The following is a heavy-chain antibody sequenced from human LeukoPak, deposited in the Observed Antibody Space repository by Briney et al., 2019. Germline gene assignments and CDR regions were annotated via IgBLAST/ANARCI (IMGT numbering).Heavy chain of an antibody. J-gene: IGHJ4*02. CDR1: GFTFSSYA. D-gene: IGHD3-10*01. CDR3: ARVGVGDYFGSGSIFDL. Sequence: GGSLRLSCAASGFTFSSYAMSWVRQAPGKGLEWVSAISGSGGSTYYADSVKGRFTISRDNSKNTLYLQMNSLRAEDTAVYYCARVGVGDYFGSGSIFDLWGQGALVTVSS. V-gene: IGHV3-23*01. CDR2: ISGSGGST.